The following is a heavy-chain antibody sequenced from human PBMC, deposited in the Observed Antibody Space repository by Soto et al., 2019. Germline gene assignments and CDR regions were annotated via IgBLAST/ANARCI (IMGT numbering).Heavy chain of an antibody. CDR3: ATGSDCSGGSCPLSYYHYGMDV. V-gene: IGHV5-51*01. CDR2: IYPGDSDT. D-gene: IGHD2-15*01. J-gene: IGHJ6*02. Sequence: PGESLKISCKGSGYSFTSYWIGWVRQMPGKGLEWMGIIYPGDSDTRYSPSFQGQVTISAAKSISTAYLQWSSLKASDTAMYYCATGSDCSGGSCPLSYYHYGMDVWGQGTTVTVSS. CDR1: GYSFTSYW.